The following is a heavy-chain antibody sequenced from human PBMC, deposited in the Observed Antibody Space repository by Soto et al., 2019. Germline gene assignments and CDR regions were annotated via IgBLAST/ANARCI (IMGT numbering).Heavy chain of an antibody. Sequence: ASVKVSCKASGYTFTSYGISWVRQAPGQGLEWMGWISAYNGNPNYAPKLQGRVTMTTDPSTRTAYTELRGLRTDDPDVYYCATELNDVGDYVENYYYGMDVWGQGTTVTVSS. V-gene: IGHV1-18*01. D-gene: IGHD4-17*01. CDR3: ATELNDVGDYVENYYYGMDV. CDR2: ISAYNGNP. J-gene: IGHJ6*02. CDR1: GYTFTSYG.